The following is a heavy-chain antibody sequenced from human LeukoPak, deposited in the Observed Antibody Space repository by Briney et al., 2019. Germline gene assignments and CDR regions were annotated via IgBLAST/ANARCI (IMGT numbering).Heavy chain of an antibody. Sequence: PGGSLRLSCAASGFTFSSYAMSWVRQAPGKGLEWVSAISGSGGSTYYADSVKGRFTISRDNSKNTLYLQMGSLRPEDMAVYYCARGYFDFRSGYLYYFDLWGQGTLVTVSS. V-gene: IGHV3-23*01. CDR2: ISGSGGST. CDR3: ARGYFDFRSGYLYYFDL. CDR1: GFTFSSYA. J-gene: IGHJ4*02. D-gene: IGHD3-3*01.